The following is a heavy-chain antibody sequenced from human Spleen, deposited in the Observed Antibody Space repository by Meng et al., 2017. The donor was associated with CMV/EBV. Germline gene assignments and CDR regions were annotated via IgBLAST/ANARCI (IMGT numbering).Heavy chain of an antibody. J-gene: IGHJ4*02. Sequence: GESLKISCAASGFTFSSYAIHWVRQAPGKGLEWVAVISYDGSNKYYADSVKGRFTISRDNFKNTLYLQMNSLRAEDTAVYYCARVLIGVTIFGVALDYWGQGTLVTVSS. CDR1: GFTFSSYA. D-gene: IGHD3-3*01. CDR3: ARVLIGVTIFGVALDY. V-gene: IGHV3-30-3*01. CDR2: ISYDGSNK.